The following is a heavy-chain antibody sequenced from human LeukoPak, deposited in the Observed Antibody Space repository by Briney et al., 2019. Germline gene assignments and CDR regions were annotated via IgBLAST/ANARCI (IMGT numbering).Heavy chain of an antibody. CDR2: ISYDGSNK. Sequence: GRSLRLSCAASGFIFSSYGMHWVRQAPGKGLEWVAVISYDGSNKYYADSVKGRFTISRDNSKNTLYLQMNSLRAEDTAVYYCAKEMGSWAAHPFDYWGQGTLVTVSS. D-gene: IGHD6-13*01. J-gene: IGHJ4*02. V-gene: IGHV3-30*18. CDR3: AKEMGSWAAHPFDY. CDR1: GFIFSSYG.